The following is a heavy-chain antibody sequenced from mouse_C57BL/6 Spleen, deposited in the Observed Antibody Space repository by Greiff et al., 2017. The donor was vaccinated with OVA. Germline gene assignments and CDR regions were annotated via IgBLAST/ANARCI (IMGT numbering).Heavy chain of an antibody. J-gene: IGHJ2*01. CDR2: IYPRSGNT. Sequence: VKLMESGAELARPGASVKLSCKASGYTFTSYGISWVKQRTGQGLEWIGEIYPRSGNTYYNEKFKGKATLTADKSSSTAYMELRSLTSEVSAVYFCAPINYGPFDYWGQGTTLTVSS. CDR1: GYTFTSYG. D-gene: IGHD1-1*01. V-gene: IGHV1-81*01. CDR3: APINYGPFDY.